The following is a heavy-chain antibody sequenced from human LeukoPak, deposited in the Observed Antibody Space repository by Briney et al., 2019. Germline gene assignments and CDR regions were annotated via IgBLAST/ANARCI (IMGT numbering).Heavy chain of an antibody. CDR1: GFTFSNYS. V-gene: IGHV3-21*06. CDR2: IGSSGSYI. D-gene: IGHD3-16*01. CDR3: ARGGRRF. J-gene: IGHJ4*02. Sequence: PGGSVRLSCAASGFTFSNYSMNWVRQAPGKGLEWVSSIGSSGSYIYYADSVKGRFTISRDNAKNSLYLQMNSLRGEDTAVYYCARGGRRFWGQGTLVTVSS.